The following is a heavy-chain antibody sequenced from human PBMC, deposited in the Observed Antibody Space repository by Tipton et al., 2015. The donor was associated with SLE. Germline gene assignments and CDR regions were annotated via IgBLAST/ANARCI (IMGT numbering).Heavy chain of an antibody. CDR3: ARGDVD. V-gene: IGHV4-4*07. CDR2: VYSSGSA. Sequence: GLVKPSETLSLTCTVSGGSITSYYWSWFRQSTGRGLEWIGRVYSSGSANYNPALISRVSMSVDISKNQFFLTLRSVTAADTAVYFCARGDVDWGQGTLVTVPS. D-gene: IGHD5-24*01. CDR1: GGSITSYY. J-gene: IGHJ4*02.